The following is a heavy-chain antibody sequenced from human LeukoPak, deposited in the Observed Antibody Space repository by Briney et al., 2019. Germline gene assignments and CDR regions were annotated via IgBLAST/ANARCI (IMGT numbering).Heavy chain of an antibody. Sequence: ASVKVSCKASGYTFTSYGISWVRHAPGQGLEWMGWISAYNGNTNYAQKLQGRVTMTTDTSTSTAYMELRSLRSDDTAVYYCARGPGSSSWYLTLEGGYYFDYWGQGTLVTVSS. D-gene: IGHD6-13*01. CDR1: GYTFTSYG. J-gene: IGHJ4*02. V-gene: IGHV1-18*01. CDR3: ARGPGSSSWYLTLEGGYYFDY. CDR2: ISAYNGNT.